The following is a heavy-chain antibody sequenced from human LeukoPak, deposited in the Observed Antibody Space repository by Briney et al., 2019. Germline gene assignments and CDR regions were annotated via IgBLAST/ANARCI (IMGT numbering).Heavy chain of an antibody. Sequence: GGSLRLSCAASGFTFSSHRMSWVRQAPGKGLEWVSGISGSGSDGSTYYADSVKGRFTISRDNSKNTLYLQMNTLRAEDTAVYFCAKSPVSSCRGSFCYPFDYWGQGNLVTVSS. V-gene: IGHV3-23*01. D-gene: IGHD2-15*01. CDR3: AKSPVSSCRGSFCYPFDY. CDR2: ISGSGSDGST. CDR1: GFTFSSHR. J-gene: IGHJ4*02.